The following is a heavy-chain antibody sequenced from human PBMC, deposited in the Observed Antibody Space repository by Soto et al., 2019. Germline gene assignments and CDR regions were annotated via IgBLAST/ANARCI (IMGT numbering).Heavy chain of an antibody. Sequence: EVQLLESGGGLAQPGGSLRLSCAAFGFTFSSYAITWVRQAPGKGLEWVSSISGSGGSTYYADTVKGRFTISRDNSKNTLFLQMNSLRAEDTALYYCARDSGSSWYDHDAFDIWGQGTMVTVSS. D-gene: IGHD6-13*01. J-gene: IGHJ3*02. V-gene: IGHV3-23*01. CDR1: GFTFSSYA. CDR2: ISGSGGST. CDR3: ARDSGSSWYDHDAFDI.